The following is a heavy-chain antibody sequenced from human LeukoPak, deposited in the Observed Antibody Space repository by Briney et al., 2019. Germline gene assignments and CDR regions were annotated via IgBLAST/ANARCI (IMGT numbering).Heavy chain of an antibody. CDR3: ARTKYYFDSSDYFFFDP. CDR1: YESISSSSHY. Sequence: PSETLSLTCTVSYESISSSSHYWGWIRRPPGKGLEWIGSIDSGRNIHSNPSLDDRDTISVDTSKNQFSLKLSSVTAADTAVYYCARTKYYFDSSDYFFFDPWGQGILVIVSS. J-gene: IGHJ5*02. CDR2: IDSGRNI. V-gene: IGHV4-39*01. D-gene: IGHD3-22*01.